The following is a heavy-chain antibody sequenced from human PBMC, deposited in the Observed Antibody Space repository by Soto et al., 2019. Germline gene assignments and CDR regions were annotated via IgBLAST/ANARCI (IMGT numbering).Heavy chain of an antibody. Sequence: VQLLESGGGLVQPGGSLRLSCAASGFTFRNFAMSWVRQVPGKGLEWVSAISGSGGSGENTYYAASVEGRSTISRDTSMHTLQLTMSPLRPEDTALCYSAIVTAVGGGSCVSVRGQGPLVTFSS. CDR2: ISGSGGSGENT. CDR1: GFTFRNFA. D-gene: IGHD2-15*01. V-gene: IGHV3-23*01. CDR3: AIVTAVGGGSCVSV. J-gene: IGHJ4*02.